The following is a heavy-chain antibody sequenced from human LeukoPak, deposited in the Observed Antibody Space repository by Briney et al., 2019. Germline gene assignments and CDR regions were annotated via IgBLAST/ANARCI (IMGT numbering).Heavy chain of an antibody. CDR3: ARPTTVALDY. J-gene: IGHJ4*02. CDR2: ITSSSRTI. V-gene: IGHV3-48*02. Sequence: PGGSLRPSCAASGFTFGNYDMNWVRQPPGKGLEWVSYITSSSRTINYADSVKGRFTVSRDNAKNSLFLQMDSLRDEDTAVYYCARPTTVALDYWGQGTLATVSS. D-gene: IGHD4-23*01. CDR1: GFTFGNYD.